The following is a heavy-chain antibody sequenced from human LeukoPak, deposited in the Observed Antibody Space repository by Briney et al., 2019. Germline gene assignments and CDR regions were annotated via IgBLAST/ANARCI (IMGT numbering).Heavy chain of an antibody. Sequence: PSETLSLTCTVSGGSISSSSYYWGWIRQPPGKGLEWIGSIYYSGSTYYNPSLKSRVTISVDTSKNQFSLKLSSVTAADTAVYYCAKTAAGPFDYWGQGTLVTVSS. J-gene: IGHJ4*02. CDR2: IYYSGST. CDR3: AKTAAGPFDY. V-gene: IGHV4-39*01. D-gene: IGHD6-13*01. CDR1: GGSISSSSYY.